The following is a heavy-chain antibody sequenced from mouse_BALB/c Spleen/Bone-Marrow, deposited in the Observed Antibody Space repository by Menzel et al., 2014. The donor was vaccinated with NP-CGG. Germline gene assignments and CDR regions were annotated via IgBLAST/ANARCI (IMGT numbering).Heavy chain of an antibody. CDR2: MWAGGDI. CDR3: VREGYFYAMDY. J-gene: IGHJ4*01. Sequence: VNVVESGPGLVAPSQSLSITCTVSGFSLTNYGVHWVRQPPGKGLEWLGVMWAGGDISYNSALMSRLIISKDSSKSQVFLKMNSLQTDDTAMYYCVREGYFYAMDYWGQGTSVTVSS. V-gene: IGHV2-9*02. CDR1: GFSLTNYG.